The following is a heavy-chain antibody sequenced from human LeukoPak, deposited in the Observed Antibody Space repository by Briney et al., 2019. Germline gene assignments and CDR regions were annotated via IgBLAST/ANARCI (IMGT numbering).Heavy chain of an antibody. CDR2: ICYSGST. J-gene: IGHJ3*02. V-gene: IGHV4-59*01. Sequence: TSETLSLTCTVSGGSISSYYWSWIRQPPGKGLEWIGYICYSGSTNYNPSLKSRVTISVDTSKNQFSLKLSSVTAADTAVYYCARGEMAIIEDAFDIWGQGTMVTVSS. D-gene: IGHD5-24*01. CDR1: GGSISSYY. CDR3: ARGEMAIIEDAFDI.